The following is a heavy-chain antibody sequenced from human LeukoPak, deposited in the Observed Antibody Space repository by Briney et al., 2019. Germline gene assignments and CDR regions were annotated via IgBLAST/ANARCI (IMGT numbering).Heavy chain of an antibody. V-gene: IGHV1-2*02. Sequence: ASVKVSCKASGYTFTGYYMHWVRQAPGQGLEWMGWIDPNTGGTNYAQKFQGRVTMTRDTSISTAYMELSRLRSDDTAVYYCARDRQDYYDSSGPGGAPDYWGQGTLVTVSS. CDR2: IDPNTGGT. J-gene: IGHJ4*02. CDR3: ARDRQDYYDSSGPGGAPDY. CDR1: GYTFTGYY. D-gene: IGHD3-22*01.